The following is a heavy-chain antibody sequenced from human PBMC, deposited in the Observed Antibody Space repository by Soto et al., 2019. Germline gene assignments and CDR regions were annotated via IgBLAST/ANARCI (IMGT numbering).Heavy chain of an antibody. V-gene: IGHV4-39*01. CDR2: VYYSGTT. D-gene: IGHD3-3*02. CDR1: NGSISSKSHY. CDR3: ARLLPHFWSGYFDS. Sequence: ETLSVPCTLSNGSISSKSHYWGSMREPPGKGLEWIGTVYYSGTTHYNPSLKSRVIISVDPSKDQFSLKLSSVTAADSAVYYSARLLPHFWSGYFDSWGQGSPVTVSS. J-gene: IGHJ4*02.